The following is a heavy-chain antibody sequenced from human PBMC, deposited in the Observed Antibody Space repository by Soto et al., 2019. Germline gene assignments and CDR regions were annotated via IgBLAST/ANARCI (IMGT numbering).Heavy chain of an antibody. CDR2: ISGSGDNT. D-gene: IGHD2-8*02. CDR3: AKDMVHCTGTRCARYFEK. V-gene: IGHV3-23*01. Sequence: EVQLLESGGGLVQRGGSLRLSCAASKFTFSTYAMTWVRQAPGKGLEWVSDISGSGDNTYYADSVKGRFNISRDNSKSTLYLQMNSLRAEDTAVYYCAKDMVHCTGTRCARYFEKWGRGTLVTVSS. CDR1: KFTFSTYA. J-gene: IGHJ4*02.